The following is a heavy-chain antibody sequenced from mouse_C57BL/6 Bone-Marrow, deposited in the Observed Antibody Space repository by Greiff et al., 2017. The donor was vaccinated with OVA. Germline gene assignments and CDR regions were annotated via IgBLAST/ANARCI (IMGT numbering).Heavy chain of an antibody. J-gene: IGHJ1*03. CDR1: GYAFSSYW. CDR3: ARYGNERYFDV. V-gene: IGHV1-80*01. CDR2: IYPGDGDT. D-gene: IGHD2-1*01. Sequence: VKLMESGAELVKPGASVKISCKASGYAFSSYWMNWVKQRPGKGLEWIGQIYPGDGDTNYNGKFKGKATLTADKSSSTAYMQLSSLTSEDSAVYFCARYGNERYFDVWGTGTTVTVSS.